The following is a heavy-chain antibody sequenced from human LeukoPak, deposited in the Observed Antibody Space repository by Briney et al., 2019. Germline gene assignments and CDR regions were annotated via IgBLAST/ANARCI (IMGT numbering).Heavy chain of an antibody. V-gene: IGHV4-59*01. Sequence: PSETLSLTCTVSGGSISSYYWSWIRQPPGKGLEWIGYIYYSGITNYNPSLRSRVTISVDTSKNQFSLKMSSVTAADTAVYYYATADTAMGIKPAYFDYWGQGTLVTVSS. J-gene: IGHJ4*02. CDR2: IYYSGIT. CDR1: GGSISSYY. D-gene: IGHD5-18*01. CDR3: ATADTAMGIKPAYFDY.